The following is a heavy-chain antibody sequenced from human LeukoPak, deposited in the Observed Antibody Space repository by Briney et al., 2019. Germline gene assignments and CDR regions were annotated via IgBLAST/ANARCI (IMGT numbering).Heavy chain of an antibody. J-gene: IGHJ5*02. CDR3: ARHVLAARFDA. Sequence: PSETLSLTCTVSGGSISSYYWSWIRQPPGKGLEWIGYIYYSGSTNYNPSLKSRVTISVDTSKNQFSLMLSSVTAADTAVYYCARHVLAARFDAWGQGTLVTVSS. CDR1: GGSISSYY. CDR2: IYYSGST. D-gene: IGHD1-26*01. V-gene: IGHV4-59*08.